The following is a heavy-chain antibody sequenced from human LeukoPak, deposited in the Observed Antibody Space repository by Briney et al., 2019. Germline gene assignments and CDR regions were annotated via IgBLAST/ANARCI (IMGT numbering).Heavy chain of an antibody. CDR3: ASLAVPFGWYGGSYSWYMDV. CDR1: GGSIRDFY. V-gene: IGHV4-59*01. D-gene: IGHD6-19*01. CDR2: IQNSGST. J-gene: IGHJ6*03. Sequence: SETLSLTCTVSGGSIRDFYWSWIRQSPQRGLEFIGYIQNSGSTEYNPSLKSRVTISVDTSKNQFSLKLKPVTAADTAVYYCASLAVPFGWYGGSYSWYMDVWGKGTTVTVSS.